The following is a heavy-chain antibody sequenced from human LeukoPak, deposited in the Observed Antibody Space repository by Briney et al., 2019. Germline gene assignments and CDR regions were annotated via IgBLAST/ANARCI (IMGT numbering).Heavy chain of an antibody. CDR3: ALTAAGTYYYYYYMDV. J-gene: IGHJ6*03. Sequence: VASVKVSCKASRGTFSSYAISWVRQAPGQGLEWMGGIIPIFGTANYAQKFQGRVTITTDESTSTAYMELSSLRSEDTAVYYCALTAAGTYYYYYYMDVWGKGTTVTVSS. V-gene: IGHV1-69*05. CDR1: RGTFSSYA. CDR2: IIPIFGTA. D-gene: IGHD6-13*01.